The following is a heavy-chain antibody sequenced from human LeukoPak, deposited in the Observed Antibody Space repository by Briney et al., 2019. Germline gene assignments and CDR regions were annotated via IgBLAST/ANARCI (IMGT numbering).Heavy chain of an antibody. CDR3: ARRESSGFAFDI. J-gene: IGHJ3*02. CDR1: GASISRSNW. V-gene: IGHV4-4*02. Sequence: SETLSLTCTVSGASISRSNWWSWVRQSPGKGPEWIGEIFYSGTTNYNPSLKSRVTISVDLSKNQFSLRLTSVTAADTAVYYCARRESSGFAFDIWGQGTMVTVSS. CDR2: IFYSGTT. D-gene: IGHD6-19*01.